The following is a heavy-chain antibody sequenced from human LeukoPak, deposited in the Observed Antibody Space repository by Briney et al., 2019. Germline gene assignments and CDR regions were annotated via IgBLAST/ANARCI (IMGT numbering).Heavy chain of an antibody. CDR1: GGSISSYY. CDR3: AATDYDTPNAFDI. CDR2: IYYSGST. V-gene: IGHV4-59*01. Sequence: SETLSLTCTVSGGSISSYYWSWIRQPPGKGLEWIGYIYYSGSTNYNPPLKSRVTISVDTSKNQFSLKLSSVTAADTAVYYCAATDYDTPNAFDIWGQGTMVTVSS. D-gene: IGHD3-22*01. J-gene: IGHJ3*02.